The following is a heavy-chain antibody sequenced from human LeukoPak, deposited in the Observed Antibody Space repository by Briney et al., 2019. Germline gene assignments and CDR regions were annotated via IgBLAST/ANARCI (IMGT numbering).Heavy chain of an antibody. V-gene: IGHV3-53*01. CDR2: IYNDGST. CDR1: GLTVSSSY. J-gene: IGHJ3*02. CDR3: ARNILFAFDI. Sequence: GGALRLSCTASGLTVSSSYMSWVRQAPGKGLEWVSIIYNDGSTYYADSMKGRFTISRDNSKNTLYLQVNSLRAEDTAMYYCARNILFAFDIWGQGTMVTVSS.